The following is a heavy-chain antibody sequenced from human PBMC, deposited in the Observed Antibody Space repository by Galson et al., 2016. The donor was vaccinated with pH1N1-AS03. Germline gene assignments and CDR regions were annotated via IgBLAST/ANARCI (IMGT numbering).Heavy chain of an antibody. CDR1: GFTFKNYA. V-gene: IGHV3-23*01. CDR3: ARGWPLVVPGTIVRYYYYMDV. J-gene: IGHJ6*03. CDR2: ISGIGTST. D-gene: IGHD2-2*01. Sequence: SLRLSCAASGFTFKNYAMSWVRQAPGKGLEWVSVISGIGTSTYYAASVKGRFSISRDNARNTLSLHMNSLRAEDTAVYYCARGWPLVVPGTIVRYYYYMDVWGKGTTVTVSS.